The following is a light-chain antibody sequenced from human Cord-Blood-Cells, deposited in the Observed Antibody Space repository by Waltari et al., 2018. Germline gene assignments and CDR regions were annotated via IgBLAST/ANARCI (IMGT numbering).Light chain of an antibody. CDR2: QDS. J-gene: IGLJ2*01. CDR3: QAWDSSTAVV. CDR1: KLGDKY. V-gene: IGLV3-1*01. Sequence: SYELTQPPSFSVSPGQTSSITCSGDKLGDKYACWYKQKPGQSPVLVIYQDSKRPSGIPERFSGSNSGNTATLTISGTQAMDEADYYCQAWDSSTAVVFGGGTKLTVL.